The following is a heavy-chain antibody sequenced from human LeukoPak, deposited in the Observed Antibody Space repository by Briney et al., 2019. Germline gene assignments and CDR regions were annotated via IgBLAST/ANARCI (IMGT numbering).Heavy chain of an antibody. CDR1: GYSISSGYY. V-gene: IGHV4-38-2*02. CDR2: IYHSGST. J-gene: IGHJ5*02. D-gene: IGHD3-10*01. Sequence: SETLSLTCTVSGYSISSGYYWGWIRQPPGKGLEWIGSIYHSGSTYYNPSLKSRVTISVDTSKNQFSLKLSSVTAADTAVYYCARVGSGSYYNGLYNWFDPWGQGTLVTVSS. CDR3: ARVGSGSYYNGLYNWFDP.